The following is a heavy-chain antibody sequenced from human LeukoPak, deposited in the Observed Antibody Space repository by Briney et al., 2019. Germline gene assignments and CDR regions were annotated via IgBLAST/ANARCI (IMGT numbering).Heavy chain of an antibody. D-gene: IGHD2-2*01. CDR3: ARARPATARYYYYMDV. CDR1: GFTFDDYG. J-gene: IGHJ6*03. Sequence: GGSLRLSCAASGFTFDDYGMSWVRQAPGKGLEWVSGINWNGGSTGYADSVKGRFTISRDNAKNSLYLQMNSLRAEDTAVYYCARARPATARYYYYMDVWGKGTTVTVSS. V-gene: IGHV3-20*04. CDR2: INWNGGST.